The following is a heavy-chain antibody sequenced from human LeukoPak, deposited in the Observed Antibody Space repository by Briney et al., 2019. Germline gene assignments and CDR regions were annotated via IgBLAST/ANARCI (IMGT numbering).Heavy chain of an antibody. Sequence: GGSLRLSCAASGFTFDDYAMHWVRQAPGNGLEGCSGVSWNNGSIGYADSVKVRFTISRDTAKNSLYLQMHSLRAEATALYYCATGPGRKSGSGLDWGQGTLVTVSS. V-gene: IGHV3-9*01. D-gene: IGHD3-10*01. CDR1: GFTFDDYA. CDR3: ATGPGRKSGSGLD. CDR2: VSWNNGSI. J-gene: IGHJ4*02.